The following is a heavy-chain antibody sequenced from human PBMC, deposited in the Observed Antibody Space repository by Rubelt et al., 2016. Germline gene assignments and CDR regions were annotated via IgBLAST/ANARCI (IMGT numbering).Heavy chain of an antibody. CDR2: ISRSGSTI. J-gene: IGHJ4*02. D-gene: IGHD2-8*02. CDR3: ARDLSTGYFDY. Sequence: GRGLDWVSYISRSGSTIYYADSVKGRFTISRDNAKNSLYLQMNSLRAEDTAVYYCARDLSTGYFDYWGQGTLVTVSS. V-gene: IGHV3-11*04.